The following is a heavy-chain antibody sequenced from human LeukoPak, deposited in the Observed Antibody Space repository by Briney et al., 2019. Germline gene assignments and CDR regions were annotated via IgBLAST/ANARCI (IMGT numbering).Heavy chain of an antibody. CDR2: ISYDGSNK. J-gene: IGHJ5*02. Sequence: PGRSLRLSCAASGFTFSSYAMHWVRQAPGKGLEWVAVISYDGSNKYYADSVKGRFTISRDNSKNTLYLQMNSLRAEDTAVYYCARANYVSNWFDPWGQGTLVTVFS. V-gene: IGHV3-30*01. D-gene: IGHD3-16*01. CDR3: ARANYVSNWFDP. CDR1: GFTFSSYA.